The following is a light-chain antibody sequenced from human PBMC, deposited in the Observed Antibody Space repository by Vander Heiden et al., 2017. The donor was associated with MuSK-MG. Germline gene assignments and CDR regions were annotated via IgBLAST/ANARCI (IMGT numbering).Light chain of an antibody. CDR3: SSYTSSSTRV. J-gene: IGLJ3*02. V-gene: IGLV2-14*03. CDR2: DVS. CDR1: SSDVGGYNY. Sequence: QSALTQPASVSGSRGQSLTISCTGTSSDVGGYNYVSWDQHHPGKAPKLMIYDVSNRPSGVSTRFSGSKSGNTASLTISGLQAEDEADYYCSSYTSSSTRVFGGGTKLTVL.